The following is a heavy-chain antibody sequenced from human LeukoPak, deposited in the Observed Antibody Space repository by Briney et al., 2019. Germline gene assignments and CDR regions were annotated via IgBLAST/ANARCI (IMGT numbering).Heavy chain of an antibody. CDR3: ARDRIPSYDFWSGYNFYYYGMDV. Sequence: GGSLRLSCAASGFTFSSYSMNWVRQAPGKGLEWVSSIRSSSSYIYYADSVKGRFTISRDNAKNSLYLQMNSLRAEDTAVYYCARDRIPSYDFWSGYNFYYYGMDVWGQGTTVTVSS. CDR1: GFTFSSYS. D-gene: IGHD3-3*01. V-gene: IGHV3-21*01. CDR2: IRSSSSYI. J-gene: IGHJ6*02.